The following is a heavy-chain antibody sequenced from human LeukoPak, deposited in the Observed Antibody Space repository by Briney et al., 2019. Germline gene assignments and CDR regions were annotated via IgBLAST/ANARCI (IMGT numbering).Heavy chain of an antibody. CDR3: ARFGILEWLLRGFGFDY. CDR1: GFTFSSYW. V-gene: IGHV3-7*01. D-gene: IGHD3-3*01. Sequence: GGSLRLSCAASGFTFSSYWMSWVRQAPGKGLEWVANIKQDGSEKYYVDSVKGRFTISRDNAKNSLYLQMNSLRAEDTAVYYCARFGILEWLLRGFGFDYWGQGTLVTVSS. J-gene: IGHJ4*02. CDR2: IKQDGSEK.